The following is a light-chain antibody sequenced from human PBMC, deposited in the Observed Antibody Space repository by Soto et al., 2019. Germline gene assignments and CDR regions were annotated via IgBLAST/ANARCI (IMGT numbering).Light chain of an antibody. J-gene: IGKJ1*01. V-gene: IGKV3-20*01. CDR3: LQFGSSPPWT. Sequence: EIVLTQSPGTLSLSPGERATLSCRASQSVSDNYLAWYQQKPGQAPRLLIYGASSRTIGIPDRFSGSGSGTDFTLTISKLEPEDFAVYYCLQFGSSPPWTFGQGTKVEIK. CDR2: GAS. CDR1: QSVSDNY.